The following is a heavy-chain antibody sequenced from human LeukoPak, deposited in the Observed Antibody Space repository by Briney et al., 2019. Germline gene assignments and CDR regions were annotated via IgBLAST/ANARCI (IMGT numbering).Heavy chain of an antibody. CDR1: GGSISGYC. Sequence: SETLSLTCTVSGGSISGYCWSWIRKPAGKGLEWIGRVCASGTTNYSPSLKSRVTMSLETSKNQISLRLTSVTAADTAVYYCAGGWSCGNYCWFDPWGQGVLVTVSS. CDR3: AGGWSCGNYCWFDP. CDR2: VCASGTT. D-gene: IGHD3-22*01. J-gene: IGHJ5*02. V-gene: IGHV4-4*07.